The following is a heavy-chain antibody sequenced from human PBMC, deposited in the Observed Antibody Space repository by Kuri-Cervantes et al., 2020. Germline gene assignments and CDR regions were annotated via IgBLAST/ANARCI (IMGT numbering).Heavy chain of an antibody. CDR1: TDSIRSHYY. V-gene: IGHV4-38-2*02. J-gene: IGHJ4*02. Sequence: ESLKISCTGSTDSIRSHYYWGWIRQPPGKRLWWIGNYYHSGNTYYNPSLKGRVTISEGTSKNQFSLKLSSVTAADTAIYYCAGALAGGGDFDWGQGTLVTVSS. CDR3: AGALAGGGDFD. CDR2: YYHSGNT. D-gene: IGHD2-21*01.